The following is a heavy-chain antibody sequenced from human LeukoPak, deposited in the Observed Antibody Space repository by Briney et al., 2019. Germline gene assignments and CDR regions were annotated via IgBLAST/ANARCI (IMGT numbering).Heavy chain of an antibody. CDR3: ARVRLWFGELSSSSYFDY. CDR2: INHSGST. Sequence: SETLSLTCAVYGGSFSGYYWSWIRQPPGKGLEWIGEINHSGSTNYNPSPKSRVTISVDTSKKQFSLKLSSVTAADTAVYYCARVRLWFGELSSSSYFDYWGQGTLVTVSS. D-gene: IGHD3-10*01. J-gene: IGHJ4*02. CDR1: GGSFSGYY. V-gene: IGHV4-34*01.